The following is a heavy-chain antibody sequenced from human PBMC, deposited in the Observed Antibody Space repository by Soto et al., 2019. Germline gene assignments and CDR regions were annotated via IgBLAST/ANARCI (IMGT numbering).Heavy chain of an antibody. Sequence: SETLSLTCAVYGGSFSGYYWSWIRQPPGKGLEWIGEINHSGSTNYNPSLKSRVTISVDTSKNQFSLKLSSVTAADTAVYYCARRGSSSWYGYWGQGTLVTVSS. V-gene: IGHV4-34*01. D-gene: IGHD6-13*01. J-gene: IGHJ4*02. CDR3: ARRGSSSWYGY. CDR2: INHSGST. CDR1: GGSFSGYY.